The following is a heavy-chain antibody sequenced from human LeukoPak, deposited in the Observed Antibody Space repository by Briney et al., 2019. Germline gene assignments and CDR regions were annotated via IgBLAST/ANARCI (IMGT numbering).Heavy chain of an antibody. V-gene: IGHV4-30-4*01. CDR1: GGSISSGDYY. CDR3: ARGPRSGYPYYYGMDV. J-gene: IGHJ6*02. CDR2: IYYSGST. D-gene: IGHD3-22*01. Sequence: SETLSLTCTVSGGSISSGDYYWSWIRQPPGKGLEWIGYIYYSGSTYYNPSLKSRVTISVDTSKNQFSLKLSSVTAADTAVYYCARGPRSGYPYYYGMDVWGQGTTVTVSS.